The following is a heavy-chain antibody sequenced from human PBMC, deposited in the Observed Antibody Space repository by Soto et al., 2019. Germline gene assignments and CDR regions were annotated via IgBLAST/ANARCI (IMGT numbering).Heavy chain of an antibody. CDR2: ISRDGGTK. Sequence: QVQLVESGGGVVQPGRSLRLSCAVSGFTVRTYGMHWVRQAPGKGLEWVAVISRDGGTKYYADSVKGRFTISRDNSRNTLFLEMNSLRGDDVAVYYCTGEVASGYWGQGTLVTVSS. CDR1: GFTVRTYG. J-gene: IGHJ4*02. V-gene: IGHV3-30*03. CDR3: TGEVASGY. D-gene: IGHD2-8*02.